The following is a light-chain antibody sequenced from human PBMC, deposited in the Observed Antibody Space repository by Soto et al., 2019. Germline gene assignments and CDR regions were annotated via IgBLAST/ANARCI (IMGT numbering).Light chain of an antibody. V-gene: IGLV2-14*01. CDR2: DVS. J-gene: IGLJ2*01. CDR3: RSYTSSSTLVV. CDR1: SSDVGGYNY. Sequence: QSVLTQPASVSGSPGQSITISCTGTSSDVGGYNYVSLYQQHPDKAPKLMIYDVSNRPSGVSNRFSGSKSGNTASLTISGLQAEDEADYYCRSYTSSSTLVVFGGGTKLTVL.